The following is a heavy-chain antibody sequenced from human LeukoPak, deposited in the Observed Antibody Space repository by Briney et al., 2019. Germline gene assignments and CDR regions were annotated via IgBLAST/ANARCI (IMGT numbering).Heavy chain of an antibody. Sequence: AGGSLRLSCVASGFTFSSYAMTWVRQAPGKGLEWVSAISGSGGSTYYADSVKGRFTISRDNSKNTLYLQMNSLRAEDTAVYYCAKGFTFSSWPKEKYFDYWGQGTLVTVSS. J-gene: IGHJ4*02. CDR3: AKGFTFSSWPKEKYFDY. D-gene: IGHD6-13*01. CDR2: ISGSGGST. V-gene: IGHV3-23*01. CDR1: GFTFSSYA.